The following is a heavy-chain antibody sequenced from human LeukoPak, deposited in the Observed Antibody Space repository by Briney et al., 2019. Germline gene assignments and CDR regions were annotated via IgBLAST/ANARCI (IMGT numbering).Heavy chain of an antibody. Sequence: PGGSLRLSCAASGFTVSSNYMSWVRQAPGKGLEWVSVIYSGGSTYYADSVKGRFTISRDNSKNTLFLQMNNLGAEDTAVYYCAKNVWDRSGWLIEYWGQGTRVTVSS. V-gene: IGHV3-53*01. J-gene: IGHJ4*02. CDR1: GFTVSSNY. CDR3: AKNVWDRSGWLIEY. D-gene: IGHD6-19*01. CDR2: IYSGGST.